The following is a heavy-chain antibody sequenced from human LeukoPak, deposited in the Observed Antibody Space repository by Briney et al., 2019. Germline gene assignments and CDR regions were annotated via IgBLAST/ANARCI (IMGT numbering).Heavy chain of an antibody. J-gene: IGHJ4*02. Sequence: ASVKVSCKASGYALNSYYFTWVRQATGQGLEWMGWINPNSGGTNYAQKFQGRVTMTRDTSISTAYMELSRLRSDDTAVYYCARWIHCSSTSCSYYFDYWGQGTLVTVSS. D-gene: IGHD2-2*01. CDR3: ARWIHCSSTSCSYYFDY. CDR2: INPNSGGT. V-gene: IGHV1-2*02. CDR1: GYALNSYY.